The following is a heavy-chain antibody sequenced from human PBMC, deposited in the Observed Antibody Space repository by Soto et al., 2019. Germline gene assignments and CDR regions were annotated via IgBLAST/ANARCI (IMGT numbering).Heavy chain of an antibody. V-gene: IGHV3-23*01. J-gene: IGHJ5*02. CDR3: AKGVIDRGANA. Sequence: GGSLRLSCAASGFSFRNFPMTWVRQVPGQGLEYVSSITSSGEQTFYADSVKGRFSISRDNSKGILHLQMNSLRAEDTAIYHSAKGVIDRGANAWGQGTVVTVSS. D-gene: IGHD2-8*01. CDR2: ITSSGEQT. CDR1: GFSFRNFP.